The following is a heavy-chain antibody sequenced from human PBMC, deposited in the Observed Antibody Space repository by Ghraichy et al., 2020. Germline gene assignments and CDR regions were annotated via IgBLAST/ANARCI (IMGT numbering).Heavy chain of an antibody. V-gene: IGHV5-51*01. CDR1: GYSFTNYW. J-gene: IGHJ2*01. CDR3: ARRIGYCSSTSCSYYWYFDL. Sequence: GESLNISCKGSGYSFTNYWIGWVRQMPGKGLEWMGIIYPGDSDTRYSPSFQGQVTISVDKSISTAYLQWSSLKASDTAMYYCARRIGYCSSTSCSYYWYFDLWGRGTLVTVSS. D-gene: IGHD2-2*01. CDR2: IYPGDSDT.